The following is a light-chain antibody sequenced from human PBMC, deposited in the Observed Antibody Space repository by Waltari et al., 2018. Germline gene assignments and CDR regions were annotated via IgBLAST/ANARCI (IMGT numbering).Light chain of an antibody. CDR3: HKYTSAPL. CDR1: QVIGNF. Sequence: DIQMTQSPSSLSASVGDSVTITCRASQVIGNFLAWYQQNPGKVPNLLISQASTLQAGVPSRFSGSGSGTDFTLTISSLQPEDVATYYCHKYTSAPLFGGGTKVEI. CDR2: QAS. V-gene: IGKV1-27*01. J-gene: IGKJ4*01.